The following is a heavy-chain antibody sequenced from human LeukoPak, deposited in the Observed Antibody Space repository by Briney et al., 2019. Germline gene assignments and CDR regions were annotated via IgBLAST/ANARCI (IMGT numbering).Heavy chain of an antibody. V-gene: IGHV2-5*02. CDR1: GFSRSTSGVG. Sequence: KESGPTLVKPTQTLTLTCTFSGFSRSTSGVGVGWIRQPPGKALEWLALIYWGDDKRYSASLKSRLTITKDTSKNQVVLTMTNMDPVDTATYYCARKTWIQLWLPFDYWGQGTLVTVSS. CDR2: IYWGDDK. D-gene: IGHD5-18*01. CDR3: ARKTWIQLWLPFDY. J-gene: IGHJ4*02.